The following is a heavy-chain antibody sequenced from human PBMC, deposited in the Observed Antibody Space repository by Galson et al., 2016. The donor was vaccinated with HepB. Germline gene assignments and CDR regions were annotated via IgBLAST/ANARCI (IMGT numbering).Heavy chain of an antibody. CDR1: GVICSTCG. V-gene: IGHV3-23*01. CDR3: AKDAGGAIMFDS. CDR2: ISGDGINT. Sequence: SLRLSCAASGVICSTCGTAWVRQAPGKGLEWVSSISGDGINTHYADSVKGRFIISRDNSKNMVHLQMSSLRAEDTAVYYCAKDAGGAIMFDSWGHGTLVTVSS. J-gene: IGHJ5*01. D-gene: IGHD2-8*02.